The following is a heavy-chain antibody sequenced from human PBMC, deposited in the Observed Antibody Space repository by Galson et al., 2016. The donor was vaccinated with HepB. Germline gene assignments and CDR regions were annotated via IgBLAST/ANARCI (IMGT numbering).Heavy chain of an antibody. CDR2: ISYEGNNK. D-gene: IGHD1-26*01. J-gene: IGHJ5*02. CDR1: GFTFSTYA. V-gene: IGHV3-30*04. CDR3: ARVERKWELLYWFDP. Sequence: SLRLSCAASGFTFSTYAMHWVRQPPGKGLEWVAVISYEGNNKYYADSVKGRFTISRDNSKNTLYLQMNSLRAEDTALYYCARVERKWELLYWFDPWGQGTLVTVSS.